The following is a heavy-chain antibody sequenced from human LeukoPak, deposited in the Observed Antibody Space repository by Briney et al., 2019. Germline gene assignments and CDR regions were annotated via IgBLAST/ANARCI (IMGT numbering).Heavy chain of an antibody. CDR2: MNPNSGNT. J-gene: IGHJ6*03. Sequence: ASVKVSCKASGYTFTSCGINWVRQATGQGLEWMGWMNPNSGNTGYAQKFQGRVTMTRNTSISTAYMELSSLRSEDTAVYYCARIVTGDRKPPRRYYYYYMDVWGKGTTVTVSS. V-gene: IGHV1-8*01. CDR1: GYTFTSCG. CDR3: ARIVTGDRKPPRRYYYYYMDV. D-gene: IGHD4-17*01.